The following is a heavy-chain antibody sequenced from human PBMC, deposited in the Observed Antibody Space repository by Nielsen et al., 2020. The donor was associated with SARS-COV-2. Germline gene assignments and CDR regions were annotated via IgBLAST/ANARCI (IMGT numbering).Heavy chain of an antibody. CDR1: GDSVSSNSAA. CDR3: AREAAVAGTIGRPFDY. J-gene: IGHJ4*02. V-gene: IGHV6-1*01. Sequence: SQTLSLTCAISGDSVSSNSAAWNWIRQSPSRGLEWLGRTYYRSKWYNDYAVSVKSRITINPDTSKNQFSLQLNSVTPEDTAVYYCAREAAVAGTIGRPFDYWGQGTLVTVSS. CDR2: TYYRSKWYN. D-gene: IGHD6-19*01.